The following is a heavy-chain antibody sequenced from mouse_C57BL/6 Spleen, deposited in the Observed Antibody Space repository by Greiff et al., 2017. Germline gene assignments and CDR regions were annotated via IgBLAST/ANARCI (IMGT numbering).Heavy chain of an antibody. CDR2: IYPRSGNT. CDR1: GYTFTSYG. Sequence: VQLQQSGAELARPGASVKLSCKASGYTFTSYGISWVKQRTGQGLEWIGEIYPRSGNTYYNEKFKGKATLTADKSSSTAYMERSSLTSEDSAVYFCARTENLAYWGQGTLVTVSA. CDR3: ARTENLAY. V-gene: IGHV1-81*01. J-gene: IGHJ3*01.